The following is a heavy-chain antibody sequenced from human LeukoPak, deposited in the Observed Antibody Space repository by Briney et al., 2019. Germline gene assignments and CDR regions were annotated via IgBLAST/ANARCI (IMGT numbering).Heavy chain of an antibody. V-gene: IGHV3-9*01. Sequence: GRSLRLSCAASGFTFDDYAMHWVRRAPGKGLEWVSGISWNSGSIGYADSVKGRFTISRDNAKNSLYLQMNSLRAEDTALYYCAKGKNYYGMDVWGQGTTVTVSS. CDR3: AKGKNYYGMDV. CDR1: GFTFDDYA. J-gene: IGHJ6*02. CDR2: ISWNSGSI.